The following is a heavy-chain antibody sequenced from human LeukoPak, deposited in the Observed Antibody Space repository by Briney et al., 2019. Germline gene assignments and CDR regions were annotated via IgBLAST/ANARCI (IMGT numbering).Heavy chain of an antibody. CDR1: GFTFSSYS. D-gene: IGHD3-22*01. CDR3: ARGVVVITYYYYYYYMDV. V-gene: IGHV3-21*01. J-gene: IGHJ6*03. CDR2: ISSSSSYI. Sequence: GGSLRLSCAASGFTFSSYSMNWVRQAPGKGLEWVSSISSSSSYIYYADSVKGRFTISRDNAKNSLYLQMNSLRAEDTAVYYCARGVVVITYYYYYYYMDVWGKGTTVTVSS.